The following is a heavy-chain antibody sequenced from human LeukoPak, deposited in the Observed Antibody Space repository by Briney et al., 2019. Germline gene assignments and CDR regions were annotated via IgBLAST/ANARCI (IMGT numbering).Heavy chain of an antibody. CDR2: TSNSGGVI. Sequence: GGSLRLSCAASRLKISDYSMSWIRQSPGKGLEWVSSTSNSGGVIQYADSVKARFTISRDNAKNSLYLQMNSLAAEDTAVYYCAKLPTYHHDGSGYYYFDYWGQGTLVTVSS. CDR1: RLKISDYS. CDR3: AKLPTYHHDGSGYYYFDY. J-gene: IGHJ4*02. D-gene: IGHD3-22*01. V-gene: IGHV3-11*01.